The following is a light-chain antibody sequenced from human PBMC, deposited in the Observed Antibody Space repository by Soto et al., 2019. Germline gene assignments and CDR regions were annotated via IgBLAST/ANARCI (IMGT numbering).Light chain of an antibody. CDR2: AAS. J-gene: IGKJ5*01. V-gene: IGKV1-39*01. Sequence: IQLTQSPSSLSASVGDRVTITCRASQDIAIYLAWYQQKPGEAPYLLIYAASTLQSGVPSRFSGSGSGTDFTLTISSLQAEDFATYYCQQTNIAPHTFGQGTRLEIK. CDR3: QQTNIAPHT. CDR1: QDIAIY.